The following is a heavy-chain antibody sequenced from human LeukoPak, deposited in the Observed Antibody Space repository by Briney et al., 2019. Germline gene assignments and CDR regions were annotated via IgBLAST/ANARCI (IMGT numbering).Heavy chain of an antibody. Sequence: PSETLSLTCTVSGGSISSYYWSWIRQPPGKGLEWVGHIYYLGSTNYNPSLKSRVTISIDTSKNYFSLKLNSVIAADTAVYYCARDRPGSYWYFDLWVRGTLVTVSS. CDR2: IYYLGST. D-gene: IGHD3-10*01. CDR3: ARDRPGSYWYFDL. J-gene: IGHJ2*01. V-gene: IGHV4-59*01. CDR1: GGSISSYY.